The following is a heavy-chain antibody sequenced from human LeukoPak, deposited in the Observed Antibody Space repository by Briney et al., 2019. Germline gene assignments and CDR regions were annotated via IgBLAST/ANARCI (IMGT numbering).Heavy chain of an antibody. V-gene: IGHV3-43*02. CDR3: GRDHVYGGADY. CDR1: GFTFDRFA. Sequence: GGSLRLSCAASGFTFDRFAMHWVRQAPGKGLEWVSLISGDGFTTYYVDSVKGRFTMSRDNSKNSLYLQIKSLRTEDTALYYCGRDHVYGGADYWGQGTLVTVSS. CDR2: ISGDGFTT. J-gene: IGHJ4*02. D-gene: IGHD4-23*01.